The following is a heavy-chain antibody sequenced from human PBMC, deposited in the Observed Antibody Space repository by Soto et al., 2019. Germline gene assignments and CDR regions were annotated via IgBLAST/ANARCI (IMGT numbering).Heavy chain of an antibody. CDR2: ISGSVGST. CDR1: GFTFSSYA. CDR3: ARYAEPMVRVVTRYYYYYYGMDV. D-gene: IGHD3-10*01. Sequence: PGGSLRLSCAASGFTFSSYAMSWVRQAPGKGLEWVSAISGSVGSTYYADSVKGRFTISRDNSKNTLYLQMNSLRAEDTAVYYCARYAEPMVRVVTRYYYYYYGMDVWGQGTTVIVSS. V-gene: IGHV3-23*01. J-gene: IGHJ6*02.